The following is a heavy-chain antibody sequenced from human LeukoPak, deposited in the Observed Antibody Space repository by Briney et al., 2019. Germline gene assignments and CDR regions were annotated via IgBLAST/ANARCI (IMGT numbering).Heavy chain of an antibody. V-gene: IGHV4-59*08. D-gene: IGHD2/OR15-2a*01. Sequence: TSETLSLTCTVSGGSISSYYWSWIRQPPGKGLEWIAYISDIGSINYNPSFKSRVTISLDTSKNQLSLKLRSVTAADTAVYYCAGHHPRNTVDFWGQETLVTVSS. CDR2: ISDIGSI. CDR3: AGHHPRNTVDF. CDR1: GGSISSYY. J-gene: IGHJ4*02.